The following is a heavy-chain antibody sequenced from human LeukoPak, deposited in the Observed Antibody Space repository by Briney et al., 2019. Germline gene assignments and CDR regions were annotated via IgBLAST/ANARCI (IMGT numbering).Heavy chain of an antibody. J-gene: IGHJ4*02. CDR2: ISGSSSYI. Sequence: GGSLRLSCAVSGFTFSTSGMNWVRQAPGKGLEWVSSISGSSSYIYYADSVQGRFTISRDNARNSLYLQMNSLRAEDTAVYYCARDLLGWELHYFDYWGQGTLVTVSS. CDR3: ARDLLGWELHYFDY. V-gene: IGHV3-21*01. CDR1: GFTFSTSG. D-gene: IGHD1-26*01.